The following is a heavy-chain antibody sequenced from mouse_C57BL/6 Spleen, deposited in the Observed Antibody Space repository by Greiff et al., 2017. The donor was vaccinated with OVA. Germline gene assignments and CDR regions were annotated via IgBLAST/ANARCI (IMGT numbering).Heavy chain of an antibody. CDR3: ARELRESLDY. Sequence: EVKLQESGGGLVKPGGSLKLSCAASGFTFSSYAMSWVRQTPEKRLEWVATISDGGSYTYYPDNVKGRFTISRDNAKNNLYLQMSHLKSEDTAMYYCARELRESLDYWGQGTTLTVSS. CDR1: GFTFSSYA. CDR2: ISDGGSYT. D-gene: IGHD1-1*01. V-gene: IGHV5-4*01. J-gene: IGHJ2*01.